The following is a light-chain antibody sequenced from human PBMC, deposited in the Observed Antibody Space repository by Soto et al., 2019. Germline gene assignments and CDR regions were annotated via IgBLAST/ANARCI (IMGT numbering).Light chain of an antibody. V-gene: IGKV3-20*01. J-gene: IGKJ4*01. CDR2: GAS. CDR1: QSVGSRY. Sequence: EIVLTQSPGTLSLSPGERATLSCRASQSVGSRYLDGYQQKPGQAPRLLLYGASSRATGIPDRFSGSGYGTDCALPSSRLEPEDFEVYYCQQYGSLLTFGGGSKVEIK. CDR3: QQYGSLLT.